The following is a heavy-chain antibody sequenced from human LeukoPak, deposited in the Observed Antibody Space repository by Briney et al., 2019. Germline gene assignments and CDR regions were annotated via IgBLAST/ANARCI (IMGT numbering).Heavy chain of an antibody. CDR1: GFIFSNYG. V-gene: IGHV3-7*01. CDR2: IKHDEREK. J-gene: IGHJ4*02. CDR3: TRRLDD. Sequence: GGSLRLSCAASGFIFSNYGMNWVRQATGKGLEWVADIKHDEREKNYLDSVKGRFTISTDNAQNSLYLQMNDLRVEDTAVYYCTRRLDDWGQGTLVTVSS. D-gene: IGHD3-16*01.